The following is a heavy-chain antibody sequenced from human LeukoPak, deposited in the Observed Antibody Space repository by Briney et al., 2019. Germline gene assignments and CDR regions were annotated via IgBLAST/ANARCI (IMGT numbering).Heavy chain of an antibody. J-gene: IGHJ3*02. CDR3: AKGTRSSPNDAADI. V-gene: IGHV3-23*01. CDR2: IIGSGGTT. D-gene: IGHD1-26*01. Sequence: GGSLRLSCAASGFTVSSTYMGWVRQAPGKGLEWVSAIIGSGGTTYYTNSVKGRFTISRDNSKNTLYLQMNSLRAEDTAVYYCAKGTRSSPNDAADIWGQGTMVTVSS. CDR1: GFTVSSTY.